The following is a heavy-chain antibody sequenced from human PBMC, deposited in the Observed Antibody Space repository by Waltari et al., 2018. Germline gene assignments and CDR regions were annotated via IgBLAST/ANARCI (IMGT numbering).Heavy chain of an antibody. CDR2: IYYSGST. D-gene: IGHD3-9*01. CDR1: GGSISRGGYY. CDR3: ARDNYDILTGYYPDAFDI. J-gene: IGHJ3*02. Sequence: QVQLQESGPGLVKPSQTLSLTCTVSGGSISRGGYYWSWIRQHPGRGLEWIGYIYYSGSTYYNPSLKSRVTISVDTSKNQFSLKLSSVTAADTAVYYCARDNYDILTGYYPDAFDIWGQGTMVTVSS. V-gene: IGHV4-31*03.